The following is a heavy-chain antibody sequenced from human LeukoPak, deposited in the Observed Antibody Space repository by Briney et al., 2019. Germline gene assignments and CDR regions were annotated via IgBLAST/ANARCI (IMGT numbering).Heavy chain of an antibody. V-gene: IGHV4-59*04. Sequence: SETLSLTCTVSGGSISSYYWSWIRQPPGKGLEWIGEIDHSGTTNYNPSLKSRVTMSVDTSKNQFSLMVSSVTAADTAVYYCATGRNGVVPAPILGVGPWYNYHYMDVWGKGTTVTVSS. CDR1: GGSISSYY. J-gene: IGHJ6*03. CDR3: ATGRNGVVPAPILGVGPWYNYHYMDV. CDR2: IDHSGTT. D-gene: IGHD2-2*02.